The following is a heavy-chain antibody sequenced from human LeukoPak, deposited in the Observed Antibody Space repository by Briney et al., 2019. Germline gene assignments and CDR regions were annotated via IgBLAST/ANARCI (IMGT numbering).Heavy chain of an antibody. D-gene: IGHD1-26*01. J-gene: IGHJ4*02. CDR2: TRNKANSYTT. CDR3: ARGGIVGATGPAGPGFLDY. V-gene: IGHV3-72*01. Sequence: AGGSLRLSCAASGFTFNNFAMSWVRQAPGKGLEWVGRTRNKANSYTTEYAASVKGRFTISRDDSKNSLYLQMNSLKTEDTAVYYCARGGIVGATGPAGPGFLDYWGQGTLVTVSS. CDR1: GFTFNNFA.